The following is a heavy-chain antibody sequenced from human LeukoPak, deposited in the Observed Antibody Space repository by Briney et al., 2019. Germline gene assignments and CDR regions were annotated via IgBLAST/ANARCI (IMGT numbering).Heavy chain of an antibody. Sequence: PGGSLRLSCAASGFTFSSYSMNWVRQAPGEGLEWVSSISSSGSYIYYADSVKGRFTISRGNAKNSLYLQMNSLRAEDTAVYYCARGGYRPFHSVDYWGQGTLVTVSS. J-gene: IGHJ4*02. CDR2: ISSSGSYI. D-gene: IGHD1-1*01. CDR1: GFTFSSYS. CDR3: ARGGYRPFHSVDY. V-gene: IGHV3-21*01.